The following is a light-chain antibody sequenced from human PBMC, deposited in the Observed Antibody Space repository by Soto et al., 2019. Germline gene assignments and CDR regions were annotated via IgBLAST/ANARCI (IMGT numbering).Light chain of an antibody. CDR3: QQYGSSPWT. J-gene: IGKJ1*01. Sequence: EIVMAQSPAPLSVSPGERATLSCRASQSISSNLAWYQQKPGQAPRLLIYAASSRATGIPDRFSGSGSGTDFTLTISRLEPEDFAVYYCQQYGSSPWTFGQGTKVDI. CDR2: AAS. CDR1: QSISSN. V-gene: IGKV3-20*01.